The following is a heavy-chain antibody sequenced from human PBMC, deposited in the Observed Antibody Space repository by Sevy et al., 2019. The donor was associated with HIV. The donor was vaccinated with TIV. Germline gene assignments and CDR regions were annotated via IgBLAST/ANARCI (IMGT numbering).Heavy chain of an antibody. CDR3: ARGPLYYYDDSGLVGY. CDR2: IKQDGSEK. J-gene: IGHJ4*02. Sequence: GGSLRLSCAASGFTFSSYWMSWVRQAPGKGLEWVANIKQDGSEKYYVDSVKGRFTISRDNAKNSLYLQMNSLRAEDTAVYYCARGPLYYYDDSGLVGYWGQGTLVTVSS. D-gene: IGHD3-22*01. V-gene: IGHV3-7*01. CDR1: GFTFSSYW.